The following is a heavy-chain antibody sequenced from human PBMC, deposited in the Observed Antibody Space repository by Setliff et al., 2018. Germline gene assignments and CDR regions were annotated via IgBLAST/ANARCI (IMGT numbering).Heavy chain of an antibody. CDR2: INHSGST. CDR3: ARDSHPLRYFL. Sequence: SETLSLTCAVYGGSFSTYYWIWIRQPPGKGLEWIGEINHSGSTNYNPSLKSRVTISLDTSKSQLSLTLTSVTAADTAVYYCARDSHPLRYFLWGQGTLVTVSS. D-gene: IGHD3-9*01. V-gene: IGHV4-34*01. CDR1: GGSFSTYY. J-gene: IGHJ4*02.